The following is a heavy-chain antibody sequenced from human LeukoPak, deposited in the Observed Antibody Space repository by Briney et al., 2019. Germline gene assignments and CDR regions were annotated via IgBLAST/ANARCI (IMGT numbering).Heavy chain of an antibody. Sequence: GGSLRLSCAASGFTVSSNYTSWVRQAPGKGLEWVSVIYSGGSTYYADSVRGRFTISRDNSKNTLYLQMNSLRAEDTAVYYCARDQPGRGYSYDFDYWGQGTLVTVSS. CDR1: GFTVSSNY. J-gene: IGHJ4*02. D-gene: IGHD5-18*01. CDR2: IYSGGST. V-gene: IGHV3-66*01. CDR3: ARDQPGRGYSYDFDY.